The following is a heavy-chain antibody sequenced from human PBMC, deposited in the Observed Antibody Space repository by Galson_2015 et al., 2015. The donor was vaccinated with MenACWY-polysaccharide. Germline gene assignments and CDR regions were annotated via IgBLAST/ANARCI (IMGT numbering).Heavy chain of an antibody. Sequence: SLRLSCAASGFTFSTYGMNWVRQAPGKGLEWVSYVNSGSSTIYYADSVKGRFTISRDNAKNSLYLQMNSLRDEDTAVYYCARVRIYCSSTSCPPNYYYYMDVWGKGTTVTVSS. CDR1: GFTFSTYG. J-gene: IGHJ6*03. CDR2: VNSGSSTI. V-gene: IGHV3-48*02. D-gene: IGHD2-2*01. CDR3: ARVRIYCSSTSCPPNYYYYMDV.